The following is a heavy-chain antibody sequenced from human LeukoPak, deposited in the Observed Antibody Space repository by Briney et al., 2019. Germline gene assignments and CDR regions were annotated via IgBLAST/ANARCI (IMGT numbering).Heavy chain of an antibody. CDR2: VSHSGNA. V-gene: IGHV4-39*01. CDR3: ARLAIGLPFDY. D-gene: IGHD5/OR15-5a*01. CDR1: SGSISSSPYY. J-gene: IGHJ4*02. Sequence: TSETLSLTCTVSSGSISSSPYYWGWLRRPPGQGLEYIGGVSHSGNAYYNPSLRSPVTISADTSKNQFSLRLSSVTAADTAVYYCARLAIGLPFDYWGQGSLVTVSS.